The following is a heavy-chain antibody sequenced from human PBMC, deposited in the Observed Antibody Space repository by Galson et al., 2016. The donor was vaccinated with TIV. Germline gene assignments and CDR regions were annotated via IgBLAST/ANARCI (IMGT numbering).Heavy chain of an antibody. CDR3: VRKDQVADFCSTTSCSHDY. Sequence: CAASGFTFSTYWMSWVRQAPGKGLEWVGNIKQDGSESYYVDSVRGRFTISRDSAKNSVYLQMNSLRAEDTAVYYCVRKDQVADFCSTTSCSHDYWGQGTLVTVSS. J-gene: IGHJ4*02. CDR2: IKQDGSES. D-gene: IGHD2-2*01. CDR1: GFTFSTYW. V-gene: IGHV3-7*01.